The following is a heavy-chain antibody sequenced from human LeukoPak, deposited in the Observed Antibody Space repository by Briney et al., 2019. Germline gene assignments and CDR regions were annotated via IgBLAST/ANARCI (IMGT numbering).Heavy chain of an antibody. J-gene: IGHJ4*02. CDR3: AKDARRTFGLSSGLYRGSYYFDY. D-gene: IGHD6-19*01. Sequence: GGSLRLSCAASGFTFDDYAMHWVRQAPGKGLEWVSGISWNSGSIGYADSVKGRFTISRDNAKNSLYLQMNSLRPEDTAVYYCAKDARRTFGLSSGLYRGSYYFDYWGQGTLVTVSS. CDR2: ISWNSGSI. V-gene: IGHV3-9*01. CDR1: GFTFDDYA.